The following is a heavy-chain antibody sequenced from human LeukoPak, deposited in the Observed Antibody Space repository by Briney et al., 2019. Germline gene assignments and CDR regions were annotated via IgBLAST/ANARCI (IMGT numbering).Heavy chain of an antibody. J-gene: IGHJ4*02. CDR3: ARRAGAYSHPYDY. Sequence: GGPLRLSCAASGFTFSSYGMHWVRQAPGKGLEWVAVISYDGSNKYYADSVKGRFTISRDNSKNTLYLQMNSLRAEDTAVYYCARRAGAYSHPYDYWGQGTLVTVSS. D-gene: IGHD4/OR15-4a*01. V-gene: IGHV3-30*03. CDR1: GFTFSSYG. CDR2: ISYDGSNK.